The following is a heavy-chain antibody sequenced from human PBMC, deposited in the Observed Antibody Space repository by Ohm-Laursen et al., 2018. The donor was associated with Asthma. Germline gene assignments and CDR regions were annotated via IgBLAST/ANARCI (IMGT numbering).Heavy chain of an antibody. D-gene: IGHD1-14*01. CDR1: GFTFSSYS. CDR2: ISSSSSTI. CDR3: ARAPDYFSLFDS. J-gene: IGHJ4*02. Sequence: SLRLSCAASGFTFSSYSMNWVRQAPGKGLEWVSYISSSSSTIYYADSVKGRFTISRDNAKNSLYLQMKSLRVEDTAVYYCARAPDYFSLFDSWGQGTLVTVSS. V-gene: IGHV3-48*01.